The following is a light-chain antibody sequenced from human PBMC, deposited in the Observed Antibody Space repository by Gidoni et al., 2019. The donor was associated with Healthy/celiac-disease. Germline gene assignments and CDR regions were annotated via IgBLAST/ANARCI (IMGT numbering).Light chain of an antibody. V-gene: IGKV3-15*01. CDR2: GAS. J-gene: IGKJ1*01. CDR1: QSVSSN. CDR3: QQYNNWPG. Sequence: EIVMTQSPATLSVPPGERATLSCRASQSVSSNLAWYQQKPGQAPRLLIYGASTRATGIPARFSGSGSGTEFTLTISSLQSEGFAVYYCQQYNNWPGFGQGTKVEIK.